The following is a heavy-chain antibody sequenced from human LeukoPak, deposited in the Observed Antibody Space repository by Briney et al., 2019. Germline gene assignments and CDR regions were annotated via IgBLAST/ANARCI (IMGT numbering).Heavy chain of an antibody. CDR3: ARATPIAPVEN. CDR2: IYYSGST. D-gene: IGHD4-23*01. J-gene: IGHJ4*02. Sequence: SETLSLTCTVSGGSISSYYWSWIRQHPGKGLEWIGYIYYSGSTYYNPSLKSRVTISVDTSKNQFSLKLSSVTAADTAVYYCARATPIAPVENWGQGTLVTVSS. CDR1: GGSISSYY. V-gene: IGHV4-59*06.